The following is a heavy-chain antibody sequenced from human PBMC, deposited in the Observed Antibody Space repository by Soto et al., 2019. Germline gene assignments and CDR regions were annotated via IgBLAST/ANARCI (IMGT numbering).Heavy chain of an antibody. V-gene: IGHV1-69*13. CDR1: GGTFRSFV. Sequence: GASVKVSCKASGGTFRSFVIHWVRQAPAHGLEWMGGTIPIIGTTNYAQKFQGRVTIVADESTSTAHMELSSLRSEGTAVYYCARGGGITIFGVVILGPLDYYYYYMDVWGKGTTVTVSS. D-gene: IGHD3-3*01. CDR3: ARGGGITIFGVVILGPLDYYYYYMDV. J-gene: IGHJ6*03. CDR2: TIPIIGTT.